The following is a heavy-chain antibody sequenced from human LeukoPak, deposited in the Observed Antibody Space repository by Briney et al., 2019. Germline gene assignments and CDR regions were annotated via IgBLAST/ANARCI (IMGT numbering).Heavy chain of an antibody. CDR3: ARDISRIAAAGPIDAFDI. CDR1: GYTFTSYY. D-gene: IGHD6-13*01. V-gene: IGHV1-46*01. J-gene: IGHJ3*02. Sequence: ASVKVSCKASGYTFTSYYMHWVRQAPGQGLEWMGIINPSGGSTSYAQKFQGRVTMTRDMSTSTVYMELSSLRSEDTAVYYRARDISRIAAAGPIDAFDIWGQGTMVTVSS. CDR2: INPSGGST.